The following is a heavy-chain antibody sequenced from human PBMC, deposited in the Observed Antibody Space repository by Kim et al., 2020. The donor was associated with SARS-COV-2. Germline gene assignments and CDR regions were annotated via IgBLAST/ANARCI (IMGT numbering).Heavy chain of an antibody. D-gene: IGHD1-1*01. CDR2: IYYSGSI. CDR1: GGSITSYY. Sequence: SETLSLTCTVSGGSITSYYWSWIRQPPGKGLEWIAYIYYSGSISYNPSLKRRVTMSADTSKNQFSLKLTSVTAADTAVYYCARTSFDGTDNGRLFDYWGQGTLVTVSS. V-gene: IGHV4-59*01. CDR3: ARTSFDGTDNGRLFDY. J-gene: IGHJ4*02.